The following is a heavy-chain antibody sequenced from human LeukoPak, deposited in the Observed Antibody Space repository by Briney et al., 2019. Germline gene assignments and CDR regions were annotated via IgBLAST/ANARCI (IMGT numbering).Heavy chain of an antibody. V-gene: IGHV1-69*06. Sequence: SVKVSCKASGYTFTGYYMHWVRQAPGKGLEWMGGIIPIFGTVNYAQKFQGRVTITADKSTSTAYMELSSLRSEDTAVYYCARSLFRFLEWSYRSYYYYYMDVWGKGTTVTVSS. CDR2: IIPIFGTV. J-gene: IGHJ6*03. CDR3: ARSLFRFLEWSYRSYYYYYMDV. CDR1: GYTFTGYY. D-gene: IGHD3-3*01.